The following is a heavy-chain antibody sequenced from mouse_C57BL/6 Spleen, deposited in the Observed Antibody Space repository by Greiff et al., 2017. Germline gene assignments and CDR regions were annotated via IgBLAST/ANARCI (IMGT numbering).Heavy chain of an antibody. J-gene: IGHJ1*03. CDR1: GYTFTSYW. Sequence: QVQLQQPGAELVKPGASVKLSCKASGYTFTSYWMQWVKQRPGQGLEWIGEIDPSDSYTNYNQKFKGKATLTVDTSSSTAYMQLSSLTSEDSAVYDCARALNPYYYGSSYEWYFDVWGTGTTVTVSS. D-gene: IGHD1-1*01. CDR2: IDPSDSYT. V-gene: IGHV1-50*01. CDR3: ARALNPYYYGSSYEWYFDV.